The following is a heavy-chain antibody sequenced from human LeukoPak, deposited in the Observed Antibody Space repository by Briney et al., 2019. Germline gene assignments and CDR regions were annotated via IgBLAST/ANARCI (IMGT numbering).Heavy chain of an antibody. CDR3: VRVAGCFDL. J-gene: IGHJ5*02. CDR1: GFAFRNYW. CDR2: IKYDGREK. Sequence: GGSLRLSCATSGFAFRNYWMSGVRQAPGKGREWGANIKYDGREKYYEDSVKGRLTISSDNATNSLYLQINSLNAADTALYYRVRVAGCFDLWGQGTLVTVSS. V-gene: IGHV3-7*04.